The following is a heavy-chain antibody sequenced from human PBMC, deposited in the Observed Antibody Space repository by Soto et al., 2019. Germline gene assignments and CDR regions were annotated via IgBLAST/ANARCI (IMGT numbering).Heavy chain of an antibody. Sequence: ASVKVSCKTSGYTFTAYGLAWLRQAPGQRPEWMGWVSTNNADTNYAQKFQGRVTMTTDRSTTTTYMELRSLRSDDTAVYYCARELNTDSSAYYPFAYWGQGPLVTVSS. CDR1: GYTFTAYG. CDR2: VSTNNADT. J-gene: IGHJ4*02. CDR3: ARELNTDSSAYYPFAY. D-gene: IGHD3-22*01. V-gene: IGHV1-18*01.